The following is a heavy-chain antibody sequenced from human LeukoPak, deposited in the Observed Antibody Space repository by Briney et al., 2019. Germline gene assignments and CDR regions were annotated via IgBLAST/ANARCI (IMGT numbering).Heavy chain of an antibody. J-gene: IGHJ4*02. CDR1: GYTFTGYY. Sequence: GASVKVSCKASGYTFTGYYMHWVRQAPGQGLEWMGWISAYNGNTNYAQKLQGRVTMTTDTSTSTAYMELRSLRSDDTAVYYCARYDYSNFDYWGQGTLVTVSS. V-gene: IGHV1-18*04. CDR2: ISAYNGNT. D-gene: IGHD4-11*01. CDR3: ARYDYSNFDY.